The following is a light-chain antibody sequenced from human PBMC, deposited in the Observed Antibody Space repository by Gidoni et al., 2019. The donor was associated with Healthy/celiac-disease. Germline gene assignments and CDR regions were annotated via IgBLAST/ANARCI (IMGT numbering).Light chain of an antibody. CDR1: SSDVGSYKL. CDR3: CSYAGSSTFPYV. Sequence: QSALTQPASVSGSPGQTITISCTGTSSDVGSYKLVSWYQQHPGKAPKLMNYEVSKRPSGVSNRFSGSKSGNTASLTISGLHAEDDADYYCCSYAGSSTFPYVFGTGTKVTVL. V-gene: IGLV2-23*02. J-gene: IGLJ1*01. CDR2: EVS.